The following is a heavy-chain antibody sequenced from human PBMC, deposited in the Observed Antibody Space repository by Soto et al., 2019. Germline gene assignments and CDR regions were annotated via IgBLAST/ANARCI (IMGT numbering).Heavy chain of an antibody. CDR1: GGSISSYY. Sequence: SETLSLTCTVSGGSISSYYWNWIRQHPGKDLEWIGYIYYTGTAYYSPSLKSRVIISVDTSGNQFSLKLRSVTAADTAVYYCATYDYVSGSTGMDVWGPGTTVTVSS. CDR2: IYYTGTA. J-gene: IGHJ6*02. CDR3: ATYDYVSGSTGMDV. D-gene: IGHD3-10*01. V-gene: IGHV4-59*06.